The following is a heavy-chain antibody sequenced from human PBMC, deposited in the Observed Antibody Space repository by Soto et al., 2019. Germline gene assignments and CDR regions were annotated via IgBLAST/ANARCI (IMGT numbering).Heavy chain of an antibody. Sequence: GESLKISCKGSGYSFTSYWISWVRQMPGRGLEWMGRIDPSDSYTNYGPSFQGHVTISADKSISTAYLQWSSLKASDTAMYYCARFRLGLPDYYYYYGMDVWGPGTPLTVSS. CDR1: GYSFTSYW. D-gene: IGHD3-16*01. V-gene: IGHV5-10-1*01. CDR3: ARFRLGLPDYYYYYGMDV. J-gene: IGHJ6*02. CDR2: IDPSDSYT.